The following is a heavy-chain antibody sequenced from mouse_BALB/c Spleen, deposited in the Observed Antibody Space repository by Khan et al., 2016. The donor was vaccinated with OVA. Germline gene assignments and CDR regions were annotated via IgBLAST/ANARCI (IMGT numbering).Heavy chain of an antibody. J-gene: IGHJ2*01. CDR2: IYPGGDNT. CDR3: ARSGYGSLVY. CDR1: GYTFTDYV. D-gene: IGHD1-1*01. Sequence: QVQLKESGPELVKPGASVRMSCKASGYTFTDYVINWVKQRTGQGLEWIGQIYPGGDNTYYNERFKGKAKLNADKSSNTSYMQLSSLTSEDSAVYFCARSGYGSLVYWGQGTTLTVSS. V-gene: IGHV1-77*01.